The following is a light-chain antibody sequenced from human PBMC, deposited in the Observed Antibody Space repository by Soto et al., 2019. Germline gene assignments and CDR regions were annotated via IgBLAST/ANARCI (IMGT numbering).Light chain of an antibody. CDR2: GAS. CDR3: QRYGTSLPLT. CDR1: QSVSSNY. Sequence: EIVLTQSPGTLSLSPGDRATLSCRASQSVSSNYLAWYQQKPGQAPRLLIYGASSRATGIPVMFSGSGSGTDFTLTISRLEPEDFAVYYCQRYGTSLPLTFGGGTKVDIK. V-gene: IGKV3-20*01. J-gene: IGKJ4*01.